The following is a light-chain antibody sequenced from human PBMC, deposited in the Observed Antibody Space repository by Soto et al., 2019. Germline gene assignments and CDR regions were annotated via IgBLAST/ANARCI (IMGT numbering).Light chain of an antibody. J-gene: IGKJ1*01. CDR2: GAS. V-gene: IGKV3-20*01. CDR1: QSVSSSY. CDR3: QQYGSPPGT. Sequence: VMTQSAAALSVNPGERATLSCRASQSVSSSYLAWYQQKPGQAPRLLIYGASSRATGIPDRFSGSGSGTDFTLTISRLEPEDFVVYYCQQYGSPPGTFGQ.